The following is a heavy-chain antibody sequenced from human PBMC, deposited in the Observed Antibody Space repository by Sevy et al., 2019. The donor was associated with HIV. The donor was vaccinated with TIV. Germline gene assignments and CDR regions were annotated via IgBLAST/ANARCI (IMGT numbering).Heavy chain of an antibody. D-gene: IGHD2-15*01. V-gene: IGHV1-69*13. CDR2: IIPIFGTA. J-gene: IGHJ5*02. Sequence: ASVKVSCKTSGGTFSSYAISWVRQAPGQGLEWMGGIIPIFGTANYAQKFQGRVTITADESTRTAYMDLSSLRSEDTAVYYCARGSGPKTWFDPWGQGTLVTVSS. CDR1: GGTFSSYA. CDR3: ARGSGPKTWFDP.